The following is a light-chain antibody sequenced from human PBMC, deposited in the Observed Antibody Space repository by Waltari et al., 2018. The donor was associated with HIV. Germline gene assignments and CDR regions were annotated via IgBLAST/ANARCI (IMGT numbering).Light chain of an antibody. V-gene: IGKV1-9*01. CDR3: QQLNSYPLS. Sequence: DIQLTQSPSFLSTSMGDRVTISCRASQDISTYLAWYQERPGEAPKLLIYGASTLRSGVPSRFSGGGSGTEFTLTVSSFQPEDVATYFCQQLNSYPLSFGGGTKVEI. CDR1: QDISTY. CDR2: GAS. J-gene: IGKJ4*01.